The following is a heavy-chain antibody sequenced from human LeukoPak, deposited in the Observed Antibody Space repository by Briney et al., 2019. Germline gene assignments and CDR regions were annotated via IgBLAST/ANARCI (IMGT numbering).Heavy chain of an antibody. D-gene: IGHD3-22*01. CDR3: ARALYYDSSGFYYYYMDV. CDR1: RFTFSSYS. CDR2: ISSSGSYI. Sequence: GGSLRLSCAASRFTFSSYSMNWVRQAPGKGLEWVSSISSSGSYIYYADSVKGRFTISRDNAKNSLYLQMNGLRAEDTAVYYCARALYYDSSGFYYYYMDVWGKGTTVTVSS. V-gene: IGHV3-21*01. J-gene: IGHJ6*03.